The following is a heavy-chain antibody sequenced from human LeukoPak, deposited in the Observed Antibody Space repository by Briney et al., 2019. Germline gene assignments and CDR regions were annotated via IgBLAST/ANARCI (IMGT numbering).Heavy chain of an antibody. CDR3: PLDYYDSSGPPRHY. Sequence: SQTLSLTCAISGGSVSSNSAAWNWIRQSASRGLEWLGRTYYRSKWYNDYAVSVKSRITINPDTSKDQFSLQLNSVTPEDTAVYYCPLDYYDSSGPPRHYWGQGTLVTVSS. J-gene: IGHJ4*02. CDR1: GGSVSSNSAA. CDR2: TYYRSKWYN. D-gene: IGHD3-22*01. V-gene: IGHV6-1*01.